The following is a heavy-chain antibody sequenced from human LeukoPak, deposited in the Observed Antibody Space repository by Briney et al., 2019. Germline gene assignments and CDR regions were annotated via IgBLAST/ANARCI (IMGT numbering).Heavy chain of an antibody. V-gene: IGHV3-48*03. D-gene: IGHD3-10*01. CDR1: GFTFSSYE. J-gene: IGHJ4*02. Sequence: GGSLRLSCAASGFTFSSYEMSWVRQAPGKGLEWVSYISSSGSTICYADSVKGRFTISRDNAKNSLYLQMNSLRAEDTAVYYCARDLFYGSGSYFDYWGQGTLVTVSS. CDR2: ISSSGSTI. CDR3: ARDLFYGSGSYFDY.